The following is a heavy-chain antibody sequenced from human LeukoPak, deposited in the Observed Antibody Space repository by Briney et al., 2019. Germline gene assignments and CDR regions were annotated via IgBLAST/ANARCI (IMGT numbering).Heavy chain of an antibody. CDR3: ARDPGRYCSSTSCYRDWFDP. V-gene: IGHV4-4*02. D-gene: IGHD2-2*01. CDR1: GGSISSSNW. J-gene: IGHJ5*02. CDR2: IYHSGST. Sequence: PSGTLSLTCAVSGGSISSSNWWSWVRQPPGKGLEWIGEIYHSGSTNYNPSLKSRVTISVDKSKNQFSLKLSSVTAADTAVYYCARDPGRYCSSTSCYRDWFDPWGQGTLVTVSS.